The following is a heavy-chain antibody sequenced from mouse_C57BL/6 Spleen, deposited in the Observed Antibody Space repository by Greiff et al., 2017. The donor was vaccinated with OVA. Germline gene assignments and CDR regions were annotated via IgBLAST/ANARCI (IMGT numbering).Heavy chain of an antibody. CDR3: AREGAGTGDFDY. V-gene: IGHV1-7*01. CDR2: INPSSGYT. CDR1: GYTFTSYW. D-gene: IGHD4-1*01. Sequence: VQLQQSGAELAKPGASVKLSCKASGYTFTSYWMHWVKQRPGQGLEWIGYINPSSGYTKYHQKFKDQATLTADKSYSTAYMQLSSLTYDDSAVYYCAREGAGTGDFDYWGQGTTLTVSS. J-gene: IGHJ2*01.